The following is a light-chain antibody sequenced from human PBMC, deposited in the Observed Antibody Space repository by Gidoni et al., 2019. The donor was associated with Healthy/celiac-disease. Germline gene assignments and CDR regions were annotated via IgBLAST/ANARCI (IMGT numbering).Light chain of an antibody. CDR2: EVS. Sequence: QSALTQPPSASGSPGQSVTISCTGTSSDVGGYNYFSWYQQHPGKAPKLMIYEVSKRHSGVPDLFSGSKSGNTASLTVSWLQAEDEADYYCSSYAGSNNWKVFGGGTKLTIL. V-gene: IGLV2-8*01. CDR1: SSDVGGYNY. J-gene: IGLJ2*01. CDR3: SSYAGSNNWKV.